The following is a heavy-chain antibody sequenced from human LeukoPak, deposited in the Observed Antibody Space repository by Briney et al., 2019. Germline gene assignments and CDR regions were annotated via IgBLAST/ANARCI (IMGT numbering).Heavy chain of an antibody. CDR3: ARSHVYGDYPEL. Sequence: SETLSLTCAVYGGSFSGYYWSWIRQPPGKGLEWIGSIYYGGITYYNPSLKSRVTISVDTSKNQFSLKLSSVTAADTAVYYCARSHVYGDYPELWGQGTLVPGSS. D-gene: IGHD4-17*01. V-gene: IGHV4-34*01. CDR1: GGSFSGYY. CDR2: IYYGGIT. J-gene: IGHJ4*02.